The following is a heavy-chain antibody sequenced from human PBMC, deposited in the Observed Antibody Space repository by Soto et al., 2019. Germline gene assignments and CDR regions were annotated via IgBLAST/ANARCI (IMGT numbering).Heavy chain of an antibody. Sequence: SETLSLTCTISGGSISSSSSYCGWIRQPPGKGLEWIGSIYYSGSTYYNPSLKSRVTISVDTSKNQFSLKLRSVTAADTVVYYGAGVGTAYPYFAYGGKGTRVTVSS. CDR3: AGVGTAYPYFAY. CDR1: GGSISSSSSY. J-gene: IGHJ4*02. D-gene: IGHD2-21*02. V-gene: IGHV4-39*01. CDR2: IYYSGST.